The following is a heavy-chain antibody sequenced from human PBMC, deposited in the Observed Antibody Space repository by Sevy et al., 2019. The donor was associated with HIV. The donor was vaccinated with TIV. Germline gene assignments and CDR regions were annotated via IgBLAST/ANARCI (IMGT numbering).Heavy chain of an antibody. D-gene: IGHD2-8*01. V-gene: IGHV1-2*02. Sequence: ASVKVSCKASGYTFTGYYMHWVRQAPGQGLEWMGWINPNSGGTNYAQKFQGRVTMTRDTSISTAYMELSGLRSDDTAVYYCARGGNIVLMVYAQDNRFDPWGQGTLVTVSS. J-gene: IGHJ5*02. CDR2: INPNSGGT. CDR3: ARGGNIVLMVYAQDNRFDP. CDR1: GYTFTGYY.